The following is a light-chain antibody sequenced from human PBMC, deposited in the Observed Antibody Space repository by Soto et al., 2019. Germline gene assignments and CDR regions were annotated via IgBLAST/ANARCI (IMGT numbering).Light chain of an antibody. J-gene: IGLJ1*01. CDR3: CSYAGSSTSLYV. CDR1: SSDVGSYNL. Sequence: QSALTQPASVSGSPGQSITISCTGTSSDVGSYNLVSWYQQHPGKAPKLMIYECSKRPSGVSNRFSGSKSGNTASLTISGLQAEDEADYYCCSYAGSSTSLYVFGTGTKLTFL. CDR2: ECS. V-gene: IGLV2-23*01.